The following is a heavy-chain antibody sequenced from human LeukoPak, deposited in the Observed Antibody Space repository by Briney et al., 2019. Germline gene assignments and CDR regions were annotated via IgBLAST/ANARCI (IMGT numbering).Heavy chain of an antibody. CDR3: ARVADYYDSSGYYDY. Sequence: SETLSLTCTVSGGSISSGSYYWSWIRQPAGKGLEWIGRIYTSGSTNYNPSLKSRVTISVDTSKNQFSLKLSSVTAADTAVYYCARVADYYDSSGYYDYWGQGTLVTVSS. CDR1: GGSISSGSYY. V-gene: IGHV4-61*02. D-gene: IGHD3-22*01. CDR2: IYTSGST. J-gene: IGHJ4*02.